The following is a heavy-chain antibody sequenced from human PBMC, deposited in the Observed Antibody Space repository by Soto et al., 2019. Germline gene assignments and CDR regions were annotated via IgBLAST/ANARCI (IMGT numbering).Heavy chain of an antibody. J-gene: IGHJ5*02. CDR2: ISYDGSNK. Sequence: WGSLRLSSAAAGFTFSGYGMHRVPQAPGKGLEWVAVISYDGSNKYYADSVKGRFTISRDNSKNTLYLQMNSLRAEDTAVYYCEKPVVPAAMGDWFDPWGQGTLVTVSS. D-gene: IGHD2-2*01. V-gene: IGHV3-30*18. CDR1: GFTFSGYG. CDR3: EKPVVPAAMGDWFDP.